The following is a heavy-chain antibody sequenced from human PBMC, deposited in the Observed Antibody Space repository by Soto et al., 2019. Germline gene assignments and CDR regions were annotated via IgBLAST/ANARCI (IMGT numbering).Heavy chain of an antibody. J-gene: IGHJ4*02. D-gene: IGHD6-13*01. CDR3: AWGYSSSWYSLDF. CDR1: GYTFTSYA. V-gene: IGHV1-3*01. CDR2: INAGNGNT. Sequence: ASVKVSCKASGYTFTSYAMHWVRQAPGQRLEWMGWINAGNGNTKYSQKFQGRVTITRDTSASTAYMELSSLRSEDTAVYYCAWGYSSSWYSLDFWGQGTLVTVSS.